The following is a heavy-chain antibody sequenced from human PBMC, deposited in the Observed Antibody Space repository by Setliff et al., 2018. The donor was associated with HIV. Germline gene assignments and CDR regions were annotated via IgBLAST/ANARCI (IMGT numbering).Heavy chain of an antibody. CDR3: AHVLVVVAAYYFDY. V-gene: IGHV2-5*02. CDR2: FYWDDDK. CDR1: GFSLSTSGVG. D-gene: IGHD2-15*01. J-gene: IGHJ4*02. Sequence: SGATLVNPTQTLTLTCTFSGFSLSTSGVGVGWIRQPPGKALEWLALFYWDDDKRYSPSLKSRLTITKDTSKNQVVLTMTNMDPVDTATYYCAHVLVVVAAYYFDYWGQGTLVTVSS.